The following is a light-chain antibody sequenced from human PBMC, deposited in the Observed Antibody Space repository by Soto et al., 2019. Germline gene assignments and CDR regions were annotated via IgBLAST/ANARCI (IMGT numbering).Light chain of an antibody. Sequence: EIVLTQSPGTLSLSPGERATLSCRASQSVINNYLALYQQKPGQAPRLLIYDASSRATGIPDRVSGGGSGTDFTLTISRLEPEDFAVYYCQHYLTSPGTFGQGTKVEIK. CDR1: QSVINNY. CDR2: DAS. J-gene: IGKJ1*01. V-gene: IGKV3-20*01. CDR3: QHYLTSPGT.